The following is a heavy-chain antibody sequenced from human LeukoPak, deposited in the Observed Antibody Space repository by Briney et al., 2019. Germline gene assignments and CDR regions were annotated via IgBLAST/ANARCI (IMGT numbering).Heavy chain of an antibody. D-gene: IGHD4-11*01. CDR2: ISYDGSNK. V-gene: IGHV3-30*04. CDR1: GFTFSSYA. Sequence: GGSLRLSCAASGFTFSSYAMHWVRQAPGKGLEWVAVISYDGSNKYYADSVKGRFTISRDNSKNTLYLQMNSLRAEDTAVYYCARELQVGSLYGMDVWGQGTTVTVSS. J-gene: IGHJ6*02. CDR3: ARELQVGSLYGMDV.